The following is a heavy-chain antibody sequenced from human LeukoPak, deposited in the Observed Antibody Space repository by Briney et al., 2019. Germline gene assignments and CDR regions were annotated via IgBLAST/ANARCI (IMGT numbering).Heavy chain of an antibody. V-gene: IGHV3-21*01. J-gene: IGHJ4*02. CDR2: ISGSSSYI. D-gene: IGHD1-26*01. CDR1: GFTFSHYG. CDR3: ARDLLGWELHYFDY. Sequence: PGGSLRLSCAASGFTFSHYGIHWVRQAPGKGLEWVSSISGSSSYIYYADSVKGRFSISRDNAKNSLYLQMNSLRAEDTAVYYCARDLLGWELHYFDYWGQGTLVTVSS.